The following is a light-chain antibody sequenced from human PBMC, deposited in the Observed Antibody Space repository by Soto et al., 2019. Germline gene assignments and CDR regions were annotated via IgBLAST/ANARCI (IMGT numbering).Light chain of an antibody. V-gene: IGLV1-44*01. Sequence: QSVLTQPPSASGTPGQRVTISCSGSSSNIGSNTVNWYQQLPGTAPKLLIYSNNQRPSGVPDRFSGSKSGTSASLAISGLQSEDETDYYCAAWDDSLNGYVFCTGINVTVL. CDR3: AAWDDSLNGYV. CDR2: SNN. CDR1: SSNIGSNT. J-gene: IGLJ1*01.